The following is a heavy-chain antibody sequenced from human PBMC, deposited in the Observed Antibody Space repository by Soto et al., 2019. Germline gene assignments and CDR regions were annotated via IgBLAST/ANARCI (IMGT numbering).Heavy chain of an antibody. Sequence: ASVKVSCKASGYTFTSYGISWVRQAPGQGLEWMGWISAYNGNTNYAQKLQGRVTMTTDTSTSTAYMELGSLRSDDTAVYYCARVPSQNYYGSGSPLDYWGQGTLVTVSS. D-gene: IGHD3-10*01. CDR3: ARVPSQNYYGSGSPLDY. CDR2: ISAYNGNT. CDR1: GYTFTSYG. J-gene: IGHJ4*02. V-gene: IGHV1-18*01.